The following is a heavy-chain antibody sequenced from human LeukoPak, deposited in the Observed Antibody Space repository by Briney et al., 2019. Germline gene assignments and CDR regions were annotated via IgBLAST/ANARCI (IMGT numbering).Heavy chain of an antibody. Sequence: SETLSLTCTVSGGSISSSSYYWGWIRQPPGKGLEWIGSIYYSGSTYYNPSLKSRVTISVDTSKNQFSLKPSSVTAADTAVYYCARNFASTGPYYYYYWGQGTLVTVSS. CDR3: ARNFASTGPYYYYY. D-gene: IGHD1-14*01. J-gene: IGHJ4*02. CDR1: GGSISSSSYY. CDR2: IYYSGST. V-gene: IGHV4-39*01.